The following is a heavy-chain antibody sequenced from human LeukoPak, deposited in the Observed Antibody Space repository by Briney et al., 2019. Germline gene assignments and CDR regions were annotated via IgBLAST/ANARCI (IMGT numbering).Heavy chain of an antibody. V-gene: IGHV3-23*01. CDR2: ISGSGGST. CDR1: GFTFSSYA. Sequence: GGSLRLSCAASGFTFSSYAMSWVRQAPGKGLEWVSAISGSGGSTYYADSVKGRFTISRDNSKNTLYLQMNSLRAEDTAVYYCASLLSSGPGCGDCYPTPQYYFDYWGQGTLVTVSP. J-gene: IGHJ4*02. CDR3: ASLLSSGPGCGDCYPTPQYYFDY. D-gene: IGHD2-21*02.